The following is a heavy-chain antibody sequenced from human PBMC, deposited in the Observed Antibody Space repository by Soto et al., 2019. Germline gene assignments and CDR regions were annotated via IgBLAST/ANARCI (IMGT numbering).Heavy chain of an antibody. V-gene: IGHV3-33*01. Sequence: QVQLVESGGGVVQPGRSLRLSCAASGFTFSSYGMHWVRQAPGKGLEWVAVIWYDGSNKYYADSVKGRFTISRDNSKKTIYLKNNSLRAEDTAVYYCARDQLYSSSWSDYWGQGTLVTVSS. CDR1: GFTFSSYG. CDR2: IWYDGSNK. J-gene: IGHJ4*02. CDR3: ARDQLYSSSWSDY. D-gene: IGHD6-13*01.